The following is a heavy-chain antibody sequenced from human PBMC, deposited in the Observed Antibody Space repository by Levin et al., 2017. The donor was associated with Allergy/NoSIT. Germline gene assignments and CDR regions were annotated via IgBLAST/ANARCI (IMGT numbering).Heavy chain of an antibody. CDR2: ISYDGSNK. CDR1: GFTFSSYG. D-gene: IGHD3-10*01. Sequence: QSGGSLRLSCAASGFTFSSYGMHWVRQAPGKGLEWVAVISYDGSNKYYADSVKGRFTISRDNSKNTLYLQMNSLRAEDTAVYYCAKDGGSGSYLVYWGQGTLVTVSS. V-gene: IGHV3-30*18. J-gene: IGHJ4*02. CDR3: AKDGGSGSYLVY.